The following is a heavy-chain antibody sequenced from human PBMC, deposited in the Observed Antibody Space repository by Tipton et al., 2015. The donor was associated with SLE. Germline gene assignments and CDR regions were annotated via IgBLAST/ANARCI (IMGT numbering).Heavy chain of an antibody. CDR1: GGSMISGSYY. J-gene: IGHJ5*02. CDR2: IYATGST. CDR3: ARDFRAEGNWLDP. V-gene: IGHV4-61*02. Sequence: TLSLTCTVSGGSMISGSYYWAWIRQPAGKGLEWIGRIYATGSTSYNPSLRSRVPISVDTSKNQFPLKLSSVTAADTAVYYCARDFRAEGNWLDPWGQGTFVTVSS.